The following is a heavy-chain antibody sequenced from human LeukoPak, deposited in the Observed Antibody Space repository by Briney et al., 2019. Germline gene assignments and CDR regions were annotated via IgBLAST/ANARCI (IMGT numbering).Heavy chain of an antibody. CDR1: GGSISSGGHY. CDR3: ARDLYGDYVAGGNWFDP. V-gene: IGHV4-31*03. J-gene: IGHJ5*02. Sequence: SETLSLTCTVSGGSISSGGHYWSWIRQHPGKGLEWIGYIYYSGSTYYNPSLKSRVTISVDTSKNQFSLKLSSVTAADTAVYYCARDLYGDYVAGGNWFDPWGQGTLVTVSS. D-gene: IGHD4-17*01. CDR2: IYYSGST.